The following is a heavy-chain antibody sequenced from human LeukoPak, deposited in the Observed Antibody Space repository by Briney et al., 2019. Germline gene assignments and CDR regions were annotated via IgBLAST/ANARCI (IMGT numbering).Heavy chain of an antibody. D-gene: IGHD3-10*01. CDR1: GFTFDNYG. J-gene: IGHJ4*02. CDR3: AKSGITGNRPYYFDY. Sequence: QPGRSLRLSCAASGFTFDNYGMHWVRQAPGKGLEWVAIISYDGSDKYYADSVKGRFTISRDNSKNTLYLQMDSLRAEDMALYYCAKSGITGNRPYYFDYWGQGTLVTVSS. V-gene: IGHV3-30*18. CDR2: ISYDGSDK.